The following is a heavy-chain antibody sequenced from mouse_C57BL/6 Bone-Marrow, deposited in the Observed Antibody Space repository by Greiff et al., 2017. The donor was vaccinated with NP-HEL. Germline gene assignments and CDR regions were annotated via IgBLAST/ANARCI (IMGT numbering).Heavy chain of an antibody. Sequence: QVQLKQSGAELVRPGASVTLSCKASGYTFTDYEMHWVKQTPVHGLEWIGAIDPETGGTAYNQKFKGKAILTADKSSSTAYMELRSLTSEDSAVYYCTRDSYDYGFDYWGQGTTLTVSS. CDR3: TRDSYDYGFDY. CDR1: GYTFTDYE. J-gene: IGHJ2*01. CDR2: IDPETGGT. V-gene: IGHV1-15*01. D-gene: IGHD2-4*01.